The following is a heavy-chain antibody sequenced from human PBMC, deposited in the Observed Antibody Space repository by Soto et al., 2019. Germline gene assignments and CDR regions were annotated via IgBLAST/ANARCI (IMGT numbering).Heavy chain of an antibody. Sequence: EVQLLESGGGLVQPGGSLRLSCVGSGFFFSSYTMTWVRQAPGKGLEWVSSFSATSENTYYADSVRGRFTISRDNSKNTLFLQMNSLTAEDTAMYYCAKAREQQWVRIPFDYWGEGILVIVSS. D-gene: IGHD6-13*01. CDR2: FSATSENT. CDR1: GFFFSSYT. V-gene: IGHV3-23*01. CDR3: AKAREQQWVRIPFDY. J-gene: IGHJ4*02.